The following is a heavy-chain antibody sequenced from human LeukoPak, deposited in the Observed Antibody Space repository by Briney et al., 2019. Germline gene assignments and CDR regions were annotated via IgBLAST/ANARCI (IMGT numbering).Heavy chain of an antibody. Sequence: SQTLSLTCTVSGGSISSGSYYWSWIRQPAGKGLEWIGRIYTSGSTNYNPSLKSRVTISVDTSKNQFSLMLNSVTAADTAVYYCARRRSGLSWFDPWGQGTLVTVSS. J-gene: IGHJ5*02. CDR3: ARRRSGLSWFDP. CDR2: IYTSGST. CDR1: GGSISSGSYY. V-gene: IGHV4-61*02. D-gene: IGHD2-15*01.